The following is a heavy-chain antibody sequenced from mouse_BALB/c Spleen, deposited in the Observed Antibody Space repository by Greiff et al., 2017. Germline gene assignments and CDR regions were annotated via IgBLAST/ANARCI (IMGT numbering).Heavy chain of an antibody. CDR2: ISSGSSTI. CDR3: ARDSYGFAY. Sequence: EVQGVESGGGLVQPGGSRKLSCAASGFTFSSFGMHWVRQAPEKGLEWVAYISSGSSTIYYADTVKGRFTISRDNPKNTLFLQMTSLRPEDTAMYYCARDSYGFAYWGQGTLVTVSA. J-gene: IGHJ3*01. CDR1: GFTFSSFG. D-gene: IGHD3-3*01. V-gene: IGHV5-17*02.